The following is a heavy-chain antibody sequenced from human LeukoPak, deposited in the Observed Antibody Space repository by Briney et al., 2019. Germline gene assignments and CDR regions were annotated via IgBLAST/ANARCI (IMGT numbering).Heavy chain of an antibody. J-gene: IGHJ4*02. V-gene: IGHV3-23*01. CDR2: RGDTT. CDR1: GFTFSTYA. D-gene: IGHD3-22*01. CDR3: AKAPYDSSDYYYFDY. Sequence: GGSLRLSCAASGFTFSTYAMGWVRQAPGKGLEWVSTRGDTTYYADSVKGRFTISRDNSKNTLYLQMNSLRAEDTAVYYCAKAPYDSSDYYYFDYWGQGTLVTVSS.